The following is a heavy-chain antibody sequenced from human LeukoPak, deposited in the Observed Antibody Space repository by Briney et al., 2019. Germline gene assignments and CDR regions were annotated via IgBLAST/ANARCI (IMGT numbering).Heavy chain of an antibody. Sequence: SETLSLTCTVSGGSISSSSYYWGWIRQPPGTGLEWIGYIYYSGSTNYNPSLQSRVTISVDTSKNQFSLKLSSVTAADTAVYYCARAYSSSWYSYYYMDVWGKGTTVTISS. D-gene: IGHD6-13*01. CDR2: IYYSGST. J-gene: IGHJ6*03. CDR1: GGSISSSSYY. CDR3: ARAYSSSWYSYYYMDV. V-gene: IGHV4-61*05.